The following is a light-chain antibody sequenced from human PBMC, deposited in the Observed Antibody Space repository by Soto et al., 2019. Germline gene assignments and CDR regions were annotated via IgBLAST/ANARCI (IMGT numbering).Light chain of an antibody. CDR2: AAS. CDR1: QTITNY. V-gene: IGKV1-39*01. J-gene: IGKJ5*01. CDR3: QQSNTTTRT. Sequence: DIQSTQSPSSLSASVGDSVTIPCRPSQTITNYLNWYQKKPGKDPNVMIYAASSLQSGVPSRFSGSGSGTDFNLTIGSLQTEDCATYDCQQSNTTTRTFGPGTRREIK.